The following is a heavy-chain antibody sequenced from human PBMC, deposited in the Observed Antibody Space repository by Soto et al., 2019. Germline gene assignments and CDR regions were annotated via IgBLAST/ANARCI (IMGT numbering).Heavy chain of an antibody. Sequence: NPSETLSLTCAVSGDSISSYYCMWIRQPPGKGLESIGYLYYGWSANYNPSLKSRVTLSVDTSTNQCSLTLSSMTAADTAVYYCVRGGYIHYRTWFDSWGQGTLVTVSS. D-gene: IGHD6-25*01. J-gene: IGHJ5*01. CDR1: GDSISSYY. CDR2: LYYGWSA. CDR3: VRGGYIHYRTWFDS. V-gene: IGHV4-59*01.